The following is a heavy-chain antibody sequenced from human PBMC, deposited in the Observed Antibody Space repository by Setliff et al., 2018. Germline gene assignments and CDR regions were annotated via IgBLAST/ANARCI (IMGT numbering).Heavy chain of an antibody. V-gene: IGHV4-34*01. CDR1: GGSFSGYY. CDR3: ARQWEWLVDY. J-gene: IGHJ4*02. D-gene: IGHD6-19*01. CDR2: INHSGST. Sequence: SETLSLTCAVYGGSFSGYYWSWIRQPPGKGLEWIGEINHSGSTSYNPSLKGRVTISVDTSKNQFSLKLSSVTAADTAVYYCARQWEWLVDYWGQGTLVTVSS.